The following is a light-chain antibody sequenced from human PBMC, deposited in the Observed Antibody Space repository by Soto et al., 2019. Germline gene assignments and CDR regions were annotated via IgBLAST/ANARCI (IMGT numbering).Light chain of an antibody. Sequence: QSALTQPASVSGSPGQSITISCTGTSSDVGNYNLVSWYQHHPGKAPKLMIYEGSRRPSGVSNRFSGSKSGNTASLTISGLQAEDEADYYCCSYAGPTYYVSGTGTKVTVL. J-gene: IGLJ1*01. V-gene: IGLV2-23*01. CDR3: CSYAGPTYYV. CDR1: SSDVGNYNL. CDR2: EGS.